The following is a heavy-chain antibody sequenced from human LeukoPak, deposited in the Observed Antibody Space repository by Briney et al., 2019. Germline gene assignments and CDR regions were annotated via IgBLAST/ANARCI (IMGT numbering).Heavy chain of an antibody. J-gene: IGHJ5*02. D-gene: IGHD5-18*01. CDR1: GGSISGYY. V-gene: IGHV4-59*01. CDR2: IYFIGST. CDR3: ARSSNSRFDP. Sequence: SETPSLTCTVSGGSISGYYWSWIRQPPGRGLEWIGHIYFIGSTNYNPSLKSRVTISGDTSNNQFSLKLTSVTAADTAMYYCARSSNSRFDPWGRGTLVTVSS.